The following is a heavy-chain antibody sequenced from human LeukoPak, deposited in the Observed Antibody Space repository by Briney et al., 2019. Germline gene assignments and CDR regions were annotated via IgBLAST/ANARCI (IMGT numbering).Heavy chain of an antibody. J-gene: IGHJ6*02. D-gene: IGHD5-18*01. CDR1: GYTFTGYG. CDR3: ARVSGGYESHYGMDV. CDR2: ISAYNGNT. V-gene: IGHV1-18*01. Sequence: ASVKVSCKASGYTFTGYGISWVRQAPGQGLEWRGWISAYNGNTNYAQKLQGRVTMTTDTSTSTAYMELRSLRSDDTAVYYCARVSGGYESHYGMDVWGQGTTVTVSS.